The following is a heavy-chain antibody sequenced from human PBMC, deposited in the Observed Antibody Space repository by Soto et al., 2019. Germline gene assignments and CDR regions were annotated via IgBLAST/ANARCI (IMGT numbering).Heavy chain of an antibody. CDR3: ARGRDGYNGDAFDI. J-gene: IGHJ3*02. CDR1: GGTFSSYA. V-gene: IGHV1-69*13. CDR2: IIPIFGTA. Sequence: SVKVSCKASGGTFSSYAISWVRQAPGQGLEWMGGIIPIFGTANYAQKFQGRVTITADESTSTAYMELRSLRSEDTAVYYCARGRDGYNGDAFDIWGQGTMVTVSS. D-gene: IGHD5-12*01.